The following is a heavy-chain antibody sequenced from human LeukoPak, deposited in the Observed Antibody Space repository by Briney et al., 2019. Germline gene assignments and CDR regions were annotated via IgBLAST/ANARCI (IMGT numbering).Heavy chain of an antibody. J-gene: IGHJ4*02. CDR1: GFTFSSYS. CDR2: ISSSSSYI. D-gene: IGHD2-2*01. Sequence: GGPLRLSCAASGFTFSSYSMNWVRQAPGKGLEWVSSISSSSSYIYYADSVKGRFTISRDNAKNSLYLQMNSLRAEDTAVYYCARDSVYQLLPADFDYWGQGTLVTVSS. CDR3: ARDSVYQLLPADFDY. V-gene: IGHV3-21*01.